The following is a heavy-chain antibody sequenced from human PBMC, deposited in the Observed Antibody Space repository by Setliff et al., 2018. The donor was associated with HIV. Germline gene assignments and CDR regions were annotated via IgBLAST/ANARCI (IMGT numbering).Heavy chain of an antibody. D-gene: IGHD6-25*01. V-gene: IGHV5-51*01. J-gene: IGHJ5*02. CDR1: GYSFTSYW. Sequence: GESLKISCKGSGYSFTSYWIGWVRQMPGKGLEWMGIIYPGDAHVRYSPSFQGQVTLSVDKSISTAYLQWSSLKASDTAMYYCARRLYSSEAFDPWGQGTLVTVSS. CDR2: IYPGDAHV. CDR3: ARRLYSSEAFDP.